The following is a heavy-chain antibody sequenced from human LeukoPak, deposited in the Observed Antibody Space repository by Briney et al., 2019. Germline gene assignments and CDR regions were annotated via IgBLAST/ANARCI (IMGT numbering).Heavy chain of an antibody. CDR3: ARGLMMAVAGRGEFHY. D-gene: IGHD6-13*01. J-gene: IGHJ4*02. Sequence: PSETPSLTCTVSGGSISSYYWSWIRQPPGQGLEWIGYIYYSGSTNYNPSLKSRVTISVDTSKNQFSLKLSSVTAADTAVYYCARGLMMAVAGRGEFHYWGQGTLVTVSS. V-gene: IGHV4-59*01. CDR2: IYYSGST. CDR1: GGSISSYY.